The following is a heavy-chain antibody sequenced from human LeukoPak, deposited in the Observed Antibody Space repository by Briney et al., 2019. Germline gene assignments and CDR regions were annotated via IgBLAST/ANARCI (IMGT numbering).Heavy chain of an antibody. V-gene: IGHV3-30*02. D-gene: IGHD3-22*01. J-gene: IGHJ4*02. CDR1: GFTFSSYG. CDR3: AKGPALTTGRITMIVAPLDY. CDR2: ISYDGNYK. Sequence: GGSLRLSCAASGFTFSSYGMHWVRQAPGKGLEWVAFISYDGNYKYYVDSVKGRLTTSRDNSENTLYLQMNSLTPEDSAVYYCAKGPALTTGRITMIVAPLDYWGQGTLVTVSS.